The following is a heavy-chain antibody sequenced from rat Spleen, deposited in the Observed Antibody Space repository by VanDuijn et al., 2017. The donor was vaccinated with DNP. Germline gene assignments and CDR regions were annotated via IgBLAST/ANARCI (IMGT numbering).Heavy chain of an antibody. CDR1: GFSVSDYY. Sequence: EVQLVESGGGLVQPGRSMTLSCAASGFSVSDYYMAWVRQAQSTGLEWVASISTSGGSTYYRDSVKVRFTVSRDNAKSTLYLQMDSLRSEDTATFYCARRYCAFWGQGTMVTVSS. J-gene: IGHJ1*01. CDR2: ISTSGGST. V-gene: IGHV5-25*01. CDR3: ARRYCAF.